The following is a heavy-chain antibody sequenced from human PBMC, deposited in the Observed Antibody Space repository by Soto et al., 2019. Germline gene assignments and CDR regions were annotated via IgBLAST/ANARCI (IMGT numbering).Heavy chain of an antibody. Sequence: GGSLRLSCAASGFTFSSYAMSWVRQAPGKGLEWVSAISGIGGSTYYADSVKGRFTISRDNSKNTLYLQMNSLRAEDTAVYYCAKDLNAPRLIGSSGLDYWGQGTLVTVSS. J-gene: IGHJ4*02. CDR3: AKDLNAPRLIGSSGLDY. CDR1: GFTFSSYA. D-gene: IGHD3-22*01. CDR2: ISGIGGST. V-gene: IGHV3-23*01.